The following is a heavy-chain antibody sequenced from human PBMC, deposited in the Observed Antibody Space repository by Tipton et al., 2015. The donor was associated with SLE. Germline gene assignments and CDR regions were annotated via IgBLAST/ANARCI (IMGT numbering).Heavy chain of an antibody. CDR2: VYATGST. CDR1: GGSISSYY. Sequence: TLSLTCTVSGGSISSYYWSWIRQPAGKGLEWIGRVYATGSTYYNPSLKSRVTMSLDTSKNQVSLKLSSVTAADTALYYCVEDTYLLVGGTPFDSWGQGTLVTVSS. CDR3: VEDTYLLVGGTPFDS. J-gene: IGHJ4*02. D-gene: IGHD1-26*01. V-gene: IGHV4-4*07.